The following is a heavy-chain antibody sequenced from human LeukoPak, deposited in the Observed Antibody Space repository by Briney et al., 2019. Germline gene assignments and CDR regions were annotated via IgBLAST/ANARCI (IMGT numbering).Heavy chain of an antibody. CDR1: GFTFSSYS. CDR3: ARAPIAAAGEN. CDR2: ISSSSSYI. D-gene: IGHD6-13*01. Sequence: GGSLRLSCAASGFTFSSYSMNWVRQAPGKGLEWVSSISSSSSYIYYADSVKGRFTISRDNAKNSLYLQMNSLRAGDTAVYYCARAPIAAAGENWGQGTLVTVSS. J-gene: IGHJ4*02. V-gene: IGHV3-21*01.